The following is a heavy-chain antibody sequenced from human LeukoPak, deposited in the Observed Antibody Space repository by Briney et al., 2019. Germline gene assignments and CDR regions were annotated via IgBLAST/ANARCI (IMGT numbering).Heavy chain of an antibody. CDR3: ARGSSNYDFWSGYLA. CDR2: IYYSGST. Sequence: SETLSLTCTVSGGSISSSSYYWGWIRQPPGKGLEWIGSIYYSGSTYYNPSLKSRVTISVDTSKNQFSLKLSSVTAADTAVYYCARGSSNYDFWSGYLAWGQGTLVTVSS. V-gene: IGHV4-39*01. CDR1: GGSISSSSYY. J-gene: IGHJ5*02. D-gene: IGHD3-3*01.